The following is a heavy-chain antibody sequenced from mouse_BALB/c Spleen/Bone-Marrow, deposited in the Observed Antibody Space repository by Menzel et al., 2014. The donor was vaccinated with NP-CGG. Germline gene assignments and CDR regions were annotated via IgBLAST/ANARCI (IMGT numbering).Heavy chain of an antibody. Sequence: VQLVESGPELVKPGASVKMSCKASGYTFTSYYIHWVKQRPGHGLEWIGWIYPGDGSTKYNEKFKGKTTLTADKSSSTAYMLLSSLTSEDSAIYFCARKENWAYAMDYWGQGTSVTVSS. J-gene: IGHJ4*01. D-gene: IGHD4-1*01. CDR3: ARKENWAYAMDY. CDR1: GYTFTSYY. CDR2: IYPGDGST. V-gene: IGHV1S56*01.